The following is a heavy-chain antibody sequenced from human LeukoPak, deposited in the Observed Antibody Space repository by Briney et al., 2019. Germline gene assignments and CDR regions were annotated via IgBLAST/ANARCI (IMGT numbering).Heavy chain of an antibody. CDR2: IFPSGGEI. CDR3: AREGRSVVIKFFEY. CDR1: GFTFSTFA. D-gene: IGHD2-2*01. V-gene: IGHV3-23*01. J-gene: IGHJ4*02. Sequence: PGGSLRLSCAASGFTFSTFAMIWVRQPPGKGLEWVSSIFPSGGEIHYADSVRGRFTISRDNSKSTLSLQMNSLRAEDTAVYYCAREGRSVVIKFFEYWGQGTLVTVSS.